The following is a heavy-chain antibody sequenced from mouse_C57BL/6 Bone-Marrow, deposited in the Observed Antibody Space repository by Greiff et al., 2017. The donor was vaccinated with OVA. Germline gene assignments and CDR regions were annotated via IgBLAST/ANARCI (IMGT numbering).Heavy chain of an antibody. CDR3: ARPSYYYGSSSAWFAY. Sequence: VQLKQSGPELVKPGASVKIPCKASGYTFTDYNMDWVKQSHGKSLEWIGDINPNNGGTIYNQKFKGKATLTVDKSSSTAYMELRSLTSEDTAVYYCARPSYYYGSSSAWFAYWGQGTLVTVSA. D-gene: IGHD1-1*01. CDR1: GYTFTDYN. J-gene: IGHJ3*01. CDR2: INPNNGGT. V-gene: IGHV1-18*01.